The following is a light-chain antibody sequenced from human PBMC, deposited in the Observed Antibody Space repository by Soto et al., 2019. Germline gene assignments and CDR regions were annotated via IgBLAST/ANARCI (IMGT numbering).Light chain of an antibody. J-gene: IGKJ3*01. CDR1: QNIRSW. CDR2: KAS. V-gene: IGKV1-5*03. CDR3: QQYDRYSLS. Sequence: DIQMTQSPSTLSASVGDRVSITCRASQNIRSWLAWYQHKPGKAPKLLIYKASTLDSGVPSRFSDSGSGTDFTLTISSLQPDDFATYYCQQYDRYSLSFGPGTKLEIK.